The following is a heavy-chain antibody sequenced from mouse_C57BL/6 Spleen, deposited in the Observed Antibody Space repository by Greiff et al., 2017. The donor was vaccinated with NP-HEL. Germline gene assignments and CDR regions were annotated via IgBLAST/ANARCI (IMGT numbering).Heavy chain of an antibody. CDR1: GYTFTDYY. V-gene: IGHV1-26*01. J-gene: IGHJ2*01. CDR3: AREGATTVVASFDY. Sequence: EVQLQQSGPELVKPGASVKISCKASGYTFTDYYMNWVKQSHGKSLEWIGDINPNNGGTSYNQKFKGKATLTVDKSSSTAYMELRSLTSGDSAVYYCAREGATTVVASFDYWGQGTTLTVSA. CDR2: INPNNGGT. D-gene: IGHD1-1*01.